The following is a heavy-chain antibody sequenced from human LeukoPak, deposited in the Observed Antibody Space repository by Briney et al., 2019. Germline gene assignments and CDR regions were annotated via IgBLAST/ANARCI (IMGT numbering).Heavy chain of an antibody. CDR1: GFTFSSYA. CDR2: ISYDGSNK. V-gene: IGHV3-30*04. Sequence: GGSLRLSCAASGFTFSSYAMHWVRQAPGKGLEWVAVISYDGSNKYYADSVKGRFTISRDNSKNTLYLQMNSLRAEDTAVYYCAGGSYSSSWYVVYMDVWGKGTTVTVSS. CDR3: AGGSYSSSWYVVYMDV. D-gene: IGHD6-13*01. J-gene: IGHJ6*03.